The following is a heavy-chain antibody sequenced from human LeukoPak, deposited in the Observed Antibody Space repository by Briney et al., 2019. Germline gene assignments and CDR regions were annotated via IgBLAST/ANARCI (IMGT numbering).Heavy chain of an antibody. D-gene: IGHD3-22*01. CDR2: IYHSGST. CDR1: GGSISSGGYS. V-gene: IGHV4-30-2*01. J-gene: IGHJ4*02. CDR3: ARGVPYYYDSSGYYYDY. Sequence: SETLSLTCAVSGGSISSGGYSWSWIRQPPGKGLEWIGYIYHSGSTYYNPSLKSRVTISVDRSKNQFSLKLSSVTAADTAVYYCARGVPYYYDSSGYYYDYWSQGTLVTVSS.